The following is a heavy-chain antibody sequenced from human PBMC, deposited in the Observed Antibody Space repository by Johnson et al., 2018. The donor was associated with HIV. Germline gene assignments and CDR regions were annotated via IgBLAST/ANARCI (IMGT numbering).Heavy chain of an antibody. Sequence: VQLVESGGGVVQPGGSLRLSCAASGFTVSSNYTSWVRQAPGRGLACVSIIYSDGNTYYADHVKGRFTISRDNSKNTLYLQMNSLRAEDTAVYYCAKKALGDVDAFDIWGQGTMVTVSS. D-gene: IGHD2-21*02. J-gene: IGHJ3*02. V-gene: IGHV3-66*01. CDR1: GFTVSSNY. CDR3: AKKALGDVDAFDI. CDR2: IYSDGNT.